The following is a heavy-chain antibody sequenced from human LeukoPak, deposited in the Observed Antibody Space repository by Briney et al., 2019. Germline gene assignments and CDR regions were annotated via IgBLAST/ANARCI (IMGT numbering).Heavy chain of an antibody. Sequence: GGSLRLSYAASGFTFSSYSMNWVRQAPGKGLEWVSSISSSSSYIYYADSVKGRFTISRDNAKNSLYLQMNSLRAEDTAVYYCARDEITMIVDYWGQGTLVTVSS. J-gene: IGHJ4*02. CDR2: ISSSSSYI. V-gene: IGHV3-21*01. D-gene: IGHD3-22*01. CDR3: ARDEITMIVDY. CDR1: GFTFSSYS.